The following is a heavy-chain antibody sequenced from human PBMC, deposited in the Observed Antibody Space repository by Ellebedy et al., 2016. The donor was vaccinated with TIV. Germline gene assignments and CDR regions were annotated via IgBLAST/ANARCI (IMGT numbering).Heavy chain of an antibody. J-gene: IGHJ4*02. Sequence: KVSCXGSGYSFTSYWIGWVRQMPGKGLEWMGIIYPGDSDTRYSPSFQGQVTISADKSISTAYLQWSSLKASDTAMYYCARGNRITMVRGFHNYFDYWGQGTLVTVSS. V-gene: IGHV5-51*01. CDR2: IYPGDSDT. CDR1: GYSFTSYW. D-gene: IGHD3-10*01. CDR3: ARGNRITMVRGFHNYFDY.